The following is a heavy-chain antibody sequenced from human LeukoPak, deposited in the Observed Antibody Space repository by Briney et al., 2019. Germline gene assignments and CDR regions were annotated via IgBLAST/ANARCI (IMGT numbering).Heavy chain of an antibody. Sequence: SQTLSLTCTVSGGSISSGGYYWSWIRQPPGKGLEWIGYIYHSGSTYYNPSLKSRVTISVDTSKNQFSLKLSSVTAADTAVYYCARSTIYYYDSSGYDRMVPYYFDYWGQGTLVTVSS. D-gene: IGHD3-22*01. J-gene: IGHJ4*02. CDR2: IYHSGST. V-gene: IGHV4-30-2*01. CDR3: ARSTIYYYDSSGYDRMVPYYFDY. CDR1: GGSISSGGYY.